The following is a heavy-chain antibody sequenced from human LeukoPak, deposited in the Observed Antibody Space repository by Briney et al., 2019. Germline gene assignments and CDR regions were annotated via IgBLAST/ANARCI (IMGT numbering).Heavy chain of an antibody. Sequence: PSETLSLTCAVYGGSFSGYYWSWIRQPPGKGLEWIGEINHSGSTNYNPSLKSRVTISVDTSKNQFSLKLSSVTAADTAVYYCARDAEWELLDYYYYYMDVWGKGTMVTVSS. V-gene: IGHV4-34*01. CDR3: ARDAEWELLDYYYYYMDV. J-gene: IGHJ6*03. D-gene: IGHD1-26*01. CDR1: GGSFSGYY. CDR2: INHSGST.